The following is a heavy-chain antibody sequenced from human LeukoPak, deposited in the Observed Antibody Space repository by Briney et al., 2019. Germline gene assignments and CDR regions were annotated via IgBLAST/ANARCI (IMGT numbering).Heavy chain of an antibody. J-gene: IGHJ5*02. CDR3: ARDNWNRSWFDP. V-gene: IGHV4-30-4*08. CDR2: IYYSGST. CDR1: GGSFGDYY. Sequence: SETLSLTCAVYGGSFGDYYWSWIRQPPGKGLEWIGYIYYSGSTYYNPSLKSRVTISVDTSKNQFSLKLSSVTAADTAVYYCARDNWNRSWFDPWGQGTLVTVSS. D-gene: IGHD1-20*01.